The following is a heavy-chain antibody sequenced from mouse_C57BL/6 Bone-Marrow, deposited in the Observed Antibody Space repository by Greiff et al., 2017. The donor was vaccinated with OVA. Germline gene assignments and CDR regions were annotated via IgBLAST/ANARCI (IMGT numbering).Heavy chain of an antibody. V-gene: IGHV5-15*01. CDR1: GFTFSDYG. CDR2: ISNLAYSI. Sequence: EVKVVESGGGLVQPGGSLKLSCAASGFTFSDYGMAWVRQAPRKGPEWVAFISNLAYSIYYADTVTGRFTISRENAKNTLYLEMSSLRSEDTAMYYCARTNWDGYYFDYWGQGTTLTVSS. J-gene: IGHJ2*01. D-gene: IGHD4-1*01. CDR3: ARTNWDGYYFDY.